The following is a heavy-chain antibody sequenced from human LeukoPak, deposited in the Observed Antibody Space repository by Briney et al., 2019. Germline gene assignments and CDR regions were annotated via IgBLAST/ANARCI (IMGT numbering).Heavy chain of an antibody. D-gene: IGHD3-22*01. J-gene: IGHJ3*02. Sequence: SETLSLTCAVYGGSFSGYYWSWIRQPPGKGLEWIGEINHSGSTNYNPSLKSRVTISVDTSKNQFSLELSSVTAADTAVYYCARDRGYYYDSSGYPDAFDIWGQGTMVTVSS. CDR2: INHSGST. CDR3: ARDRGYYYDSSGYPDAFDI. V-gene: IGHV4-34*01. CDR1: GGSFSGYY.